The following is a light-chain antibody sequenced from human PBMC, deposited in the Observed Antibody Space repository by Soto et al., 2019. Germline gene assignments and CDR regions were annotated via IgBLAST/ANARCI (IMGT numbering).Light chain of an antibody. CDR3: QQYNDWPPIT. CDR2: DAS. V-gene: IGKV3-15*01. Sequence: EVVLTQSPDTLSLSPGDRATLSCRASQSVSTYLAWYQQKPGQAPRLLIYDASTRATVIPARFSGSGSGTEFTLTISSLQSEDFAVYYCQQYNDWPPITFGQGTRLEIK. J-gene: IGKJ5*01. CDR1: QSVSTY.